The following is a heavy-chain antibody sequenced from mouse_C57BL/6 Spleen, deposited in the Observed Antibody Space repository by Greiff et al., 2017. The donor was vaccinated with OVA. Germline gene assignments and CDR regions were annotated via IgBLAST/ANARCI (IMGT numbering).Heavy chain of an antibody. J-gene: IGHJ3*01. V-gene: IGHV5-9*01. CDR2: ISGGGGNT. Sequence: EVQRVESGGGLVKPGGSLKLSCAASGFTFSSYTMSCVRQTPEKRLEWVATISGGGGNTYYPDSVKGRFTISRDNAKNTLYLQMSSLRSEDTALYYCARPFYDYGSAWFAYWGKGTLATVSA. D-gene: IGHD2-4*01. CDR1: GFTFSSYT. CDR3: ARPFYDYGSAWFAY.